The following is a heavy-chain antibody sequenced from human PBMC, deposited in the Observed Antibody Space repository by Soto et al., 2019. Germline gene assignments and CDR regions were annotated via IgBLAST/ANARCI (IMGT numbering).Heavy chain of an antibody. CDR1: GFTFSSYA. CDR2: ISYDGSNK. J-gene: IGHJ4*02. Sequence: QVQLVESGGGVVQPGRSLRLSCAASGFTFSSYAMHWVRQAPGKGLEWVAVISYDGSNKYYADSVKGRFTISRDNSKNTLYLQMNSLRAEDKAVYYCARDTGRWLQLGYFDYWGQGTLVTVSS. V-gene: IGHV3-30-3*01. D-gene: IGHD5-12*01. CDR3: ARDTGRWLQLGYFDY.